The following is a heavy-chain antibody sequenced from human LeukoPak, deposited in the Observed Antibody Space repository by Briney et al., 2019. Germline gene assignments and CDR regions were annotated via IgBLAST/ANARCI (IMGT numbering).Heavy chain of an antibody. V-gene: IGHV3-7*01. J-gene: IGHJ6*02. D-gene: IGHD1-14*01. CDR1: GFTFSNYW. CDR3: AKPDTSIVRFGLHA. CDR2: IKSDGSEE. Sequence: PGGSLRLSCAASGFTFSNYWMTWVRQAPGRGLEWVANIKSDGSEEYYVDSVKGRFTISRDNTKNSLYLQMNNLRVEDTAVYYCAKPDTSIVRFGLHAWGQGTTVTVSS.